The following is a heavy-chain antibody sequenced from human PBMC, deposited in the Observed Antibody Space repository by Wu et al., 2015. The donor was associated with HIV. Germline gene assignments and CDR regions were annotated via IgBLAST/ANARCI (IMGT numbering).Heavy chain of an antibody. CDR2: INPSGGST. J-gene: IGHJ4*02. CDR3: ARSGSRYSNYLGY. CDR1: GYTFTNYD. Sequence: QVQLVQSGAEVKKPGASVKVSCKASGYTFTNYDISWVRQAPGQGLEWMGIINPSGGSTSYAQKFQGRVTMTRDTSTSTVYMELSSLRSEDTAVYYCARSGSRYSNYLGYWGQGTLVTVSS. V-gene: IGHV1-46*03. D-gene: IGHD4-11*01.